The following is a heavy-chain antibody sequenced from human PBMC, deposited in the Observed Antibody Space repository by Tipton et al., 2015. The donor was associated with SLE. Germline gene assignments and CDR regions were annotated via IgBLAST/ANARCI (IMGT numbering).Heavy chain of an antibody. V-gene: IGHV3-53*05. CDR1: GFTVSSNY. J-gene: IGHJ4*02. Sequence: SLRLSCAASGFTVSSNYMNWVRQATGKGLEWVPVIYSGGNTNCADYVKGRFTISRDNSKNMLYLQMNSLRTEDTAVYYCARAPSERVVGTPTGDGYWGQGALVTVSS. D-gene: IGHD1-26*01. CDR2: IYSGGNT. CDR3: ARAPSERVVGTPTGDGY.